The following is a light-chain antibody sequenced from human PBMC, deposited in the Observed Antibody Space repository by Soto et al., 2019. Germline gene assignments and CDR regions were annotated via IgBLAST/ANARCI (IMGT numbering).Light chain of an antibody. CDR3: SSYTTTNTYV. J-gene: IGLJ1*01. CDR1: RSDVGGYNY. CDR2: EVT. Sequence: QSALTQPASVSGSPGQSITISCTGTRSDVGGYNYVSWYQQHPGKAPKLMIYEVTNRPSGISNRFSGSKSGNTASLTISGLHVDDEADYYCSSYTTTNTYVFGTGTKVTVL. V-gene: IGLV2-14*01.